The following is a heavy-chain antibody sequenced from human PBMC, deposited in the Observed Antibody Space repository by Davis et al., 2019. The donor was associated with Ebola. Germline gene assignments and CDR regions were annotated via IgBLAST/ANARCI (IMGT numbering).Heavy chain of an antibody. J-gene: IGHJ3*02. CDR3: VRDDYNAQFDI. CDR1: GYTFTNYG. Sequence: ASVKVSCKTSGYTFTNYGITWVRQAPGQRPEWMGWIGTYNGNTKYAQRFRGRLTMTMDTSTSTVYMELGSLRPDDTAVYYCVRDDYNAQFDIWGLGTMVTVSS. D-gene: IGHD4-11*01. CDR2: IGTYNGNT. V-gene: IGHV1-18*04.